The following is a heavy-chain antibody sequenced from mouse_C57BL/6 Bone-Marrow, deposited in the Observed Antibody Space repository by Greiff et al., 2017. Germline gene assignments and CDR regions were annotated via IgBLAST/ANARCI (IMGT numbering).Heavy chain of an antibody. J-gene: IGHJ2*01. CDR3: ARNEESGLDY. CDR1: GYSITSGYY. D-gene: IGHD3-1*01. CDR2: ISYDGSN. Sequence: EVKLQESGPGLVKPSQSLSLTCSVTGYSITSGYYWNWIRQFPGNKLEWMGYISYDGSNNYNPSLKNRISITRDTSKNQFFLKLNSVTTEDTATYYCARNEESGLDYWGQGTTLTVSS. V-gene: IGHV3-6*01.